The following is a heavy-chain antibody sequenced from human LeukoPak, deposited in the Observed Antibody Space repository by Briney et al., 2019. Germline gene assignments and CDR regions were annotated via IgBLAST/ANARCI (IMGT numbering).Heavy chain of an antibody. CDR1: GFTFSSYA. J-gene: IGHJ6*02. Sequence: GGSLRLSCAASGFTFSSYAMHWVRQAPGKGLEWGAVISYDGSNKYYADSVKGRFTISRDNSKNTLYLQMNSLRAEDTGVYYCAREYDILTGYPTSLYYYYYYGMDVWGQGTTVTVSS. V-gene: IGHV3-30*04. CDR2: ISYDGSNK. D-gene: IGHD3-9*01. CDR3: AREYDILTGYPTSLYYYYYYGMDV.